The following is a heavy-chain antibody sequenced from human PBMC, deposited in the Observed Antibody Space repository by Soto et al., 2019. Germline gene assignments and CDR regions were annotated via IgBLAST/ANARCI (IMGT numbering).Heavy chain of an antibody. CDR3: AKSATVPAAIAY. V-gene: IGHV1-18*01. J-gene: IGHJ4*02. CDR1: GYTFTNFG. CDR2: ISGYNGNT. Sequence: ASVKVSCKASGYTFTNFGINWVRQAPGQGLQWMGWISGYNGNTNFAQMLQGRVTMTTDTSTSTAYMELSSLRSEDTAVYYCAKSATVPAAIAYWGQGTLVTVS. D-gene: IGHD2-2*02.